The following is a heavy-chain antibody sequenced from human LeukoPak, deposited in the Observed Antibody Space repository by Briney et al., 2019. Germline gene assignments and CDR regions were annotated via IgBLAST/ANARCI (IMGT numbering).Heavy chain of an antibody. CDR2: IRYDRSNK. Sequence: AGSLRLSCAASGFSFSSYGMHWVRQAPAKGLEGVAFIRYDRSNKYYTDSVKGRFTISRDNSKNTLYLQMNTLRAEDTAVYYCARDASAGYCSGGSCDSGVPFDIWGQGTMVTVSS. CDR1: GFSFSSYG. V-gene: IGHV3-30*02. CDR3: ARDASAGYCSGGSCDSGVPFDI. D-gene: IGHD2-15*01. J-gene: IGHJ3*02.